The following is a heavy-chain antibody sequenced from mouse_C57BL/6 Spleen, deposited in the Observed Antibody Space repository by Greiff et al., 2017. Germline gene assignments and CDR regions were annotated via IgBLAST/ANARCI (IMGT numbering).Heavy chain of an antibody. CDR1: GYTFTSYW. CDR3: ARRGRGAMDY. D-gene: IGHD3-3*01. V-gene: IGHV1-61*01. CDR2: IYPSDSET. Sequence: QVQLQQPGAELVRPGSSVKLSCKASGYTFTSYWMDWVKQRPGQGLEWIGNIYPSDSETHYNQKFKDKATLTVDKSSSTAYVQLSSLTSEDSAVYYCARRGRGAMDYWGQGTSVTVSS. J-gene: IGHJ4*01.